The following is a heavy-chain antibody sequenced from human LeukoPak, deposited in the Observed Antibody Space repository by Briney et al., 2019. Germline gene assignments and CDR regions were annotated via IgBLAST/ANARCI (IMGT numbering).Heavy chain of an antibody. Sequence: GGSLRLSCAAPGFTFSSYAMNWVRQAPGKGLEWVSSISGTDSRTHYADSVKGRFSISRDNSKNTLYLQMNSLKVEDTAVYYCAKGRRTPLVGTTTKSWIDYWGQGTLVTVSS. D-gene: IGHD1-26*01. CDR2: ISGTDSRT. CDR1: GFTFSSYA. J-gene: IGHJ4*02. V-gene: IGHV3-23*01. CDR3: AKGRRTPLVGTTTKSWIDY.